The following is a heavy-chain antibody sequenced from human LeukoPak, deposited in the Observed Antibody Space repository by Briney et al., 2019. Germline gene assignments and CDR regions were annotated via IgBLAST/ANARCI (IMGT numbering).Heavy chain of an antibody. V-gene: IGHV3-74*01. CDR3: ARAASCGGDCSSSYLQH. CDR2: INSDGSST. D-gene: IGHD2-21*02. CDR1: GFTFSSYW. J-gene: IGHJ1*01. Sequence: RGSLRLSCAASGFTFSSYWMHWVRQAPGKGLVWVSRINSDGSSTSYADSVKGRFTISRDNAKNTMYLQMNSLRAEDMAVYYCARAASCGGDCSSSYLQHWGQGTLVTVSS.